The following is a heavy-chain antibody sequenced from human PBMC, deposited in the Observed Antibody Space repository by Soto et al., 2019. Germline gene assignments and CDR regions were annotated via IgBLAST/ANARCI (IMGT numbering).Heavy chain of an antibody. CDR1: GYTFTGYY. J-gene: IGHJ3*02. Sequence: ASVEVSCKXSGYTFTGYYMHWVRQAPGQGLEWMGWINPNSGGTNYAQKFQGRVTMTRDTSISTAYMELSRLRSDDTAVYYCARDRRLYYYDSSGSTPLDAFDIWGQGTMVTVSS. D-gene: IGHD3-22*01. CDR2: INPNSGGT. CDR3: ARDRRLYYYDSSGSTPLDAFDI. V-gene: IGHV1-2*02.